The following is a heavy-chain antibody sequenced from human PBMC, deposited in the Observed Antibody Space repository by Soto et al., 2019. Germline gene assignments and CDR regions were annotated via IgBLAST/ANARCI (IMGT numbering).Heavy chain of an antibody. CDR2: ISYDGNNK. D-gene: IGHD6-6*01. Sequence: QMQLVESGGGVVQPGRSLTLSCAASGLIFNNYGMHWVRQAPGKGLEWVGVISYDGNNKYYADSVKGRFTISRDNSKKTLYLQMNSLRAEDTAVYYCAKDRARPVPFYGLDVWGQGTTVTVSS. CDR3: AKDRARPVPFYGLDV. J-gene: IGHJ6*02. CDR1: GLIFNNYG. V-gene: IGHV3-30*18.